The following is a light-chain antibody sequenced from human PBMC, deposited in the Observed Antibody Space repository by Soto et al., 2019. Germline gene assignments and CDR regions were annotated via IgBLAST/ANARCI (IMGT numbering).Light chain of an antibody. Sequence: QSALTQPPSASGSPGQSVTISCTGTSSDVGGYNHVSWYQQYPGRAPKLMIYEVTKRPSGVPDRFSDSKSGNTASLTVSGLQAEDEADYYCSSYAASNNFYFVFGGGTKLTVL. CDR1: SSDVGGYNH. CDR3: SSYAASNNFYFV. V-gene: IGLV2-8*01. J-gene: IGLJ3*02. CDR2: EVT.